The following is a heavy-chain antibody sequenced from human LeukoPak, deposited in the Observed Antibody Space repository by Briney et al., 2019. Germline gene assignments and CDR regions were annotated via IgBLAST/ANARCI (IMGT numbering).Heavy chain of an antibody. CDR1: GASISSYY. Sequence: PSETLSLTCTVSGASISSYYWSWIRQPAGQGLEWIGRIHTSGNTNYNPSLKSRVTMSVDTSKNQFSLKLNSVTAADTAVYYCARSLHYGDYNNWNLDLWGRGTLVTVSS. V-gene: IGHV4-4*07. CDR2: IHTSGNT. D-gene: IGHD4-17*01. CDR3: ARSLHYGDYNNWNLDL. J-gene: IGHJ2*01.